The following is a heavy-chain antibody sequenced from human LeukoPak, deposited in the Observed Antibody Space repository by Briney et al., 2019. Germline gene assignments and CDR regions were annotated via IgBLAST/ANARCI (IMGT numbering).Heavy chain of an antibody. J-gene: IGHJ4*02. CDR3: ARAGLQVYYDFWSGYYQEYYFDY. CDR1: GGSISSYY. D-gene: IGHD3-3*01. V-gene: IGHV4-59*01. Sequence: PSETLSLTCTVSGGSISSYYWSWNRQPLGKGLEWIGYIYYSGSTNYNPSLKSRVTISVDTSKNQFSLKLSSVTAADTAVYYCARAGLQVYYDFWSGYYQEYYFDYWGQGTLVTVSS. CDR2: IYYSGST.